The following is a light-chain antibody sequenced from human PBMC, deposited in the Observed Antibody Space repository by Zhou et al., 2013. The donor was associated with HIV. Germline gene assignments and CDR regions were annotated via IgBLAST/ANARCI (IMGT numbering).Light chain of an antibody. V-gene: IGKV3-20*01. Sequence: EIVLTQSPGTLSLSPGERATLSCRASQSVSSSYLAWYQHKPGQAPRFLIYGASNRATGIPDRFSGSGSGTDFTLTISRLEPEDFAVYYCQQYGSSPQTFGQGTRLEIK. CDR2: GAS. CDR3: QQYGSSPQT. J-gene: IGKJ5*01. CDR1: QSVSSSY.